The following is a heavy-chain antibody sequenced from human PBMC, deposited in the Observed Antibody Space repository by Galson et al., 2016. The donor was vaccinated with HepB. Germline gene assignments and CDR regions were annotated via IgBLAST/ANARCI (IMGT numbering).Heavy chain of an antibody. Sequence: SLRLSCAASGFTFSSYSMAWVRQAPGKGLEWVSSLTSSGASTTYADSVKGRFTISRDNSKNALHLQMNSLRAEDTAMYFCARHFSGSYLGQGTLVTVSS. CDR2: LTSSGAST. D-gene: IGHD3-22*01. V-gene: IGHV3-23*01. CDR3: ARHFSGSY. CDR1: GFTFSSYS. J-gene: IGHJ4*02.